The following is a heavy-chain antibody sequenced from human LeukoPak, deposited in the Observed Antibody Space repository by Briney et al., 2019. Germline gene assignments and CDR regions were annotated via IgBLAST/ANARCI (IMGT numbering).Heavy chain of an antibody. CDR1: GFTFSSYA. D-gene: IGHD3-22*01. V-gene: IGHV3-23*01. Sequence: PGGSLRLSCAASGFTFSSYAMSWVRQAPGKGLEWVSGISGSGGSTDYADSVKGRFTFSRDNSKNTLYLQMNSLRAEDTAVYYCARGLDYSDSSDYSYFKYWGQGTLVTVSS. CDR2: ISGSGGST. CDR3: ARGLDYSDSSDYSYFKY. J-gene: IGHJ4*02.